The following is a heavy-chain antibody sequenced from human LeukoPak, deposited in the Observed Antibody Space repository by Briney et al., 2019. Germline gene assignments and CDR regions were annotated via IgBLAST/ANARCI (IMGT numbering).Heavy chain of an antibody. CDR1: GGTFSSYA. J-gene: IGHJ3*02. V-gene: IGHV1-18*01. CDR2: ISAYNGNT. D-gene: IGHD6-6*01. CDR3: ARVTSVAFDI. Sequence: ASVKVSCKASGGTFSSYAISWVRQAPGQGLEWMGWISAYNGNTNYAQKLQGRVTMTTDTSTSTAYMELRSLRSDDTAVYYCARVTSVAFDIWGQGTMVTVSS.